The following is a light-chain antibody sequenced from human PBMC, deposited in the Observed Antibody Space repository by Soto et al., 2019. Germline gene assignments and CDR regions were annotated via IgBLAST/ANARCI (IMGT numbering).Light chain of an antibody. CDR1: QSVSSN. CDR3: QQYNNWHGT. V-gene: IGKV3-15*01. Sequence: EIVITQSPATLSVSPGERATLSCRASQSVSSNLAWYQQKPGQAPRLLIYGASTRATGIPARFSGSGSGTEFTLTISSLQSEDFAVYYCQQYNNWHGTFGPGTKVDIK. J-gene: IGKJ3*01. CDR2: GAS.